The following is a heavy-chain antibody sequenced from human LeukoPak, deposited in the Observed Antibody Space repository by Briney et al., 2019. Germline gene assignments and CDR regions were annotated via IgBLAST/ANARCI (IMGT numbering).Heavy chain of an antibody. D-gene: IGHD3/OR15-3a*01. V-gene: IGHV3-53*01. CDR2: IYSGGST. CDR1: GFTLSSYT. J-gene: IGHJ4*02. Sequence: PGGSLRLSCVASGFTLSSYTMNWVRQAPGKGLEWVSVIYSGGSTYYADSVKGRFTTSRDNSKNTLYLQMNSLRAEDTAVYYCASGLKWAFFDYWGQGTLVTVSS. CDR3: ASGLKWAFFDY.